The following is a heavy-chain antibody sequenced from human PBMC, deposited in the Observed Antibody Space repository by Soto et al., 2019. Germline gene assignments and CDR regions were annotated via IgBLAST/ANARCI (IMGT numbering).Heavy chain of an antibody. CDR2: ISGSSRYT. CDR1: GFNFSDHY. D-gene: IGHD6-19*01. CDR3: ARHTSGWHYYDY. Sequence: PRLSCAASGFNFSDHYMNWIRQAPGKGLEWVSYISGSSRYTNFADSVKGRFTISRDNAKNSLYLQMNSLRAEDTAVYYCARHTSGWHYYDYWGQGTPVTVSS. V-gene: IGHV3-11*06. J-gene: IGHJ4*02.